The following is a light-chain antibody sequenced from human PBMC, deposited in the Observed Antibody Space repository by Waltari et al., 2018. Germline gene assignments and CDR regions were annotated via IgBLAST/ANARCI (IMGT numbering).Light chain of an antibody. V-gene: IGKV3-15*01. CDR1: QTFSSN. CDR3: QQYNRWPPIT. CDR2: DAS. Sequence: EVVMTQSPATLSVFPGESATLSCRASQTFSSNLAWYHQGPGQAPRPLIFDASTRAPSVPARFSGSGSGTEFTLTIRSLQSEDSAVYYCQQYNRWPPITFGQGTRLEIK. J-gene: IGKJ5*01.